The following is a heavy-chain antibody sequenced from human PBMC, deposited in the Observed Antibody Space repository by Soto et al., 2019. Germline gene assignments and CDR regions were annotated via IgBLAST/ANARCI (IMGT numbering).Heavy chain of an antibody. CDR2: ISGSGGST. CDR3: AKDLYYYDSSGYYRVGMDV. Sequence: PGGSLRLSCAASGFTFSSYAMSWVRQAPGKGLEWVSAISGSGGSTYYADSVKGRFTISRDNSKNTLYLQMNSLRAEDTAVYYCAKDLYYYDSSGYYRVGMDVWGQGTTVTVSS. CDR1: GFTFSSYA. V-gene: IGHV3-23*01. J-gene: IGHJ6*02. D-gene: IGHD3-22*01.